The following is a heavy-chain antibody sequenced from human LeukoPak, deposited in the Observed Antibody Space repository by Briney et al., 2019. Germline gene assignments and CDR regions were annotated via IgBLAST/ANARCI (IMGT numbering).Heavy chain of an antibody. J-gene: IGHJ6*02. CDR2: IIPIFGTA. CDR1: GGTFSSYA. Sequence: SVKVSCKASGGTFSSYAISWVRQAPGQGLEWMGGIIPIFGTANYAQKFQGRVTITADESTSTANMELSSLRSEDTAVYYCARDPEGFNYYYGMDVWGQGTTVTVSS. D-gene: IGHD3-10*01. V-gene: IGHV1-69*13. CDR3: ARDPEGFNYYYGMDV.